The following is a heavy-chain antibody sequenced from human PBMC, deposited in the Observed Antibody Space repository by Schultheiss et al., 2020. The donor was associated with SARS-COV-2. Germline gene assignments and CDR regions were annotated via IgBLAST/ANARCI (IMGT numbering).Heavy chain of an antibody. V-gene: IGHV3-53*01. CDR2: IYSGGST. CDR1: GFTVSSNY. J-gene: IGHJ4*02. CDR3: AKDVKGYGSGSSYFDY. D-gene: IGHD3-10*01. Sequence: GGSLRLSCAASGFTVSSNYMSWVRQAPGKGLEWVSVIYSGGSTYYADSVKGRFTISRDNSKNTLYLQMNSLRAEDTAVYYCAKDVKGYGSGSSYFDYWGQGTLVTVSS.